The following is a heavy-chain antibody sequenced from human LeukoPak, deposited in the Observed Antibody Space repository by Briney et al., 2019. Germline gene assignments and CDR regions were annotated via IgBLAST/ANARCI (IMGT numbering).Heavy chain of an antibody. D-gene: IGHD1-14*01. J-gene: IGHJ3*02. Sequence: SQTLSLTCAISGDSVSSTNVGWSWIRQSPSSGLEWLGRTYYRSQFYNDYADSVKGRITITPDTSKNQFSLQLSSLTPDDTAVYYCARGTAFDIWGQGTMVTVSS. CDR3: ARGTAFDI. V-gene: IGHV6-1*01. CDR2: TYYRSQFYN. CDR1: GDSVSSTNVG.